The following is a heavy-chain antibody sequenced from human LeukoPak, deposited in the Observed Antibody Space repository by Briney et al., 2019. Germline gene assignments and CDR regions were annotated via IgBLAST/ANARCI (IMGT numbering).Heavy chain of an antibody. CDR2: ISSSSSYI. CDR1: GFTFSNYN. D-gene: IGHD5-12*01. J-gene: IGHJ4*02. Sequence: PGGSLRLSCAASGFTFSNYNMNWVRQAPGKGLEWVSSISSSSSYIYYADSVKGRFTISRDNAKNSLYLQMGSLRAEDTAVYYCASDSRGYHQLSDYWGQGTLVTVSS. CDR3: ASDSRGYHQLSDY. V-gene: IGHV3-21*01.